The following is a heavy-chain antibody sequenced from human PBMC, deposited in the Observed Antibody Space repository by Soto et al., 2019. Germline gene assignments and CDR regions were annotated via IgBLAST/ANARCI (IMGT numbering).Heavy chain of an antibody. CDR2: ISYDGSNK. Sequence: QVQLVESGGGVVQPGRSLRLSCAASGFTFSSYGMHWVRQAQGKGLEWVAVISYDGSNKYYADSVKGRFTISRDNSKNTLYRQMNSLRAEDTAVYYCAKDQGTEDYFDYWGQGTLVTVSS. V-gene: IGHV3-30*18. CDR3: AKDQGTEDYFDY. CDR1: GFTFSSYG. J-gene: IGHJ4*02. D-gene: IGHD2-21*02.